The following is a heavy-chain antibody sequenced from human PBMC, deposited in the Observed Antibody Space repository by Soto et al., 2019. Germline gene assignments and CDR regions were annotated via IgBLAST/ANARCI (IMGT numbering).Heavy chain of an antibody. CDR1: NGSVSSGNYF. D-gene: IGHD3-16*02. V-gene: IGHV4-30-4*01. CDR3: ATAPGTYDYVWGNYRHYYFDS. Sequence: SETLSLTCSVSNGSVSSGNYFWTWIRQPPGKGLEWIGYIYYSGSTYYTPSLKSRLTISVDTSKNQFSLRLSSVTAADTAVYYCATAPGTYDYVWGNYRHYYFDSWGQGTLVTVSS. CDR2: IYYSGST. J-gene: IGHJ4*02.